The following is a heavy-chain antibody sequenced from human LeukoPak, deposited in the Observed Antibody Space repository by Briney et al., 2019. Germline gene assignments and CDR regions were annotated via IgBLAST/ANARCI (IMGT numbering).Heavy chain of an antibody. J-gene: IGHJ4*02. D-gene: IGHD3-10*01. CDR3: ARDRELGY. Sequence: SQTLSLTCTVSGGSISSGGYYWSWIRQPPGKGLEWIGYIYHSGSTYYNPSLKSRVTISVDRSKNQFSLKLSSVTAADTAVYYCARDRELGYWGQGTLVTVSS. CDR1: GGSISSGGYY. V-gene: IGHV4-30-2*01. CDR2: IYHSGST.